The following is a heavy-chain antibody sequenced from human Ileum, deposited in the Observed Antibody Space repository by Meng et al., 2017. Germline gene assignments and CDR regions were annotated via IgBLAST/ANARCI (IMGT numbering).Heavy chain of an antibody. Sequence: QVQLQASGPGLVRPSGTLSLICAVSGGSVSSSGYQWGWIRQPPGKGLEWIGYASTNYNPSLKSRVTISVDTSKNQFSLKLTSVTAADTAVYYCARDHWGSLDYWGQGVLVTVSS. J-gene: IGHJ4*02. CDR2: AST. CDR3: ARDHWGSLDY. D-gene: IGHD7-27*01. V-gene: IGHV4-61*08. CDR1: GGSVSSSGYQ.